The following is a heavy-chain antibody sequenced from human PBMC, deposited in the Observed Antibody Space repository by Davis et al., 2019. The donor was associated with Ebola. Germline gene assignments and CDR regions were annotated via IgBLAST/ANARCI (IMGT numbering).Heavy chain of an antibody. CDR3: ARVLPHYYDAGGFYQ. J-gene: IGHJ4*02. V-gene: IGHV3-30*02. D-gene: IGHD3-16*01. Sequence: GESLKISCAASESGFSFYGMQWVRQAPGKGLEWVAFIRSDGSDSYYSDSVKGRFTISRDNSKNTLFLQMNSLRVGETAMYWCARVLPHYYDAGGFYQWGQGTLVTVSS. CDR1: ESGFSFYG. CDR2: IRSDGSDS.